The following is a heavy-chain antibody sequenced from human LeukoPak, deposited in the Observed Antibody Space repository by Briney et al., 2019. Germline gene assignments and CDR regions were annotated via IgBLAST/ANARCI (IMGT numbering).Heavy chain of an antibody. CDR3: TRGGEYSASPGVD. D-gene: IGHD6-6*01. CDR2: INAGNGNT. Sequence: ASVKVSCKASGGTFSSYAISWVRQAPGQRLEWMGWINAGNGNTKYSQKFQGRVTITRDTSASTVNLELSSLRSEDTAVYYCTRGGEYSASPGVDWGQGTLVTVSS. CDR1: GGTFSSYA. J-gene: IGHJ4*02. V-gene: IGHV1-3*01.